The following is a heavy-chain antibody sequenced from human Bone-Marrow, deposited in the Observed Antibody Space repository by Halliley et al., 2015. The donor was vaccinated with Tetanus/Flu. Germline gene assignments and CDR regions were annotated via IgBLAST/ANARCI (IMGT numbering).Heavy chain of an antibody. CDR2: IYYSGST. J-gene: IGHJ4*02. V-gene: IGHV4-59*01. CDR1: GGSISSYY. D-gene: IGHD3-22*01. CDR3: ARGSTYSYDSSGYYFDY. Sequence: LRLSCTVSGGSISSYYWSWIRQPPGKGLEWIGYIYYSGSTNYNPSLKSRVTISVDTSKNQFSLKLSSVTAADTAVYYCARGSTYSYDSSGYYFDYWGQGTLVPASS.